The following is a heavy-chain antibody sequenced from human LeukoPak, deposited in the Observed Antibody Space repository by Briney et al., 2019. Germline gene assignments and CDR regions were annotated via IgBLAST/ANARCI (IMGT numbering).Heavy chain of an antibody. D-gene: IGHD5-18*01. CDR2: INPSGGTT. CDR1: GYSFTSYY. J-gene: IGHJ4*02. V-gene: IGHV1-46*01. Sequence: ASVKVSCKAFGYSFTSYYMHWVRQAPGQGLEWMGIINPSGGTTSYAQRFQDRVTMTRDTSTSTVYMELSSLRSEDTAVYFCARVRGYSLFDYWGPGILVTVSS. CDR3: ARVRGYSLFDY.